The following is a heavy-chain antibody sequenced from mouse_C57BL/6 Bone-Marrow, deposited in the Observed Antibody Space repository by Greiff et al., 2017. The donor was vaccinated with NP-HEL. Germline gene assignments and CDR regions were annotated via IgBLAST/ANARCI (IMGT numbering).Heavy chain of an antibody. CDR1: GFSLTSYG. Sequence: QVQLKESGPGLVQPSQSLSITCTVSGFSLTSYGVHWVRQSPGKGLEWLGVIWSGGSTDYNAAFISRLSISKDNSKSQVFFKMNSLQADDTAIYYCARERGLYYSNYDYYFDYWGQGTTLTVSS. CDR3: ARERGLYYSNYDYYFDY. CDR2: IWSGGST. V-gene: IGHV2-2*01. D-gene: IGHD2-5*01. J-gene: IGHJ2*01.